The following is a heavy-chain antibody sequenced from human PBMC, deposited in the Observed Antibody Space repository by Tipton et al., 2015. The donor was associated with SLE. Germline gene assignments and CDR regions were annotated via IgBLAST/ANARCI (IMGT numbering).Heavy chain of an antibody. CDR3: ARSSWYDFWSGYYSERYFDL. CDR2: IYSGGST. CDR1: GFTVSTNY. V-gene: IGHV3-53*05. D-gene: IGHD3-3*01. Sequence: SLRLSCAASGFTVSTNYMTWVRQAPGKGLEWVSLIYSGGSTSYADSVKGRFTISRDNSKNTLYLQMNSLRAEDTAAYCCARSSWYDFWSGYYSERYFDLWGRGSLVTVSS. J-gene: IGHJ2*01.